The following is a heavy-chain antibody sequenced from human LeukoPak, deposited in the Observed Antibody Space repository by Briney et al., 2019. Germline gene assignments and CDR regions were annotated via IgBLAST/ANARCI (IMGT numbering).Heavy chain of an antibody. V-gene: IGHV4-4*07. J-gene: IGHJ6*03. Sequence: PSETLSLTCTVSGGSISSYYWSWIRQPAGKGLEWIGRIYTSGSTNYNPSLKSRVTMSVDTSKNQFSLKLSSVTAADTAVYYCARDKISTIFGVAIIEGYYMDVWGKGTTVTVSS. CDR2: IYTSGST. CDR3: ARDKISTIFGVAIIEGYYMDV. CDR1: GGSISSYY. D-gene: IGHD3-3*01.